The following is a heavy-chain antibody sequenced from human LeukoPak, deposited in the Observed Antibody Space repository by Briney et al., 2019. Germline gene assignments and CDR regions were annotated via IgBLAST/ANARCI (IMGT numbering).Heavy chain of an antibody. Sequence: PGGSLRLSCAASGFTFSSYGMHWIRQPPGKGLEWIGNIYYRGSTYYNPSLRSRVTISVDRSKNQFSLKLSSVTAADTAVYYCARGYYYYYMDVWGKGTTVTVSS. V-gene: IGHV4-39*07. CDR3: ARGYYYYYMDV. J-gene: IGHJ6*03. CDR1: GFTFSSYG. CDR2: IYYRGST.